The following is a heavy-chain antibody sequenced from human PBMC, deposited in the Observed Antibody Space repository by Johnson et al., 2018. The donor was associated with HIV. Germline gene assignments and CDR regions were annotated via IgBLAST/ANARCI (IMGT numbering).Heavy chain of an antibody. D-gene: IGHD6-19*01. CDR2: ISYDGSNK. CDR1: GFTFSSYA. Sequence: QVQLVESGGGVVQPGRSLRLSCAASGFTFSSYAMHWVRQAPGKGLEWVAVISYDGSNKYYADSVKGRFTISRDNSKNTLYLQMNSLRAEDTAVYYCASPVVAVASTHHAFDIWGQGTMVTVSS. V-gene: IGHV3-30-3*01. CDR3: ASPVVAVASTHHAFDI. J-gene: IGHJ3*02.